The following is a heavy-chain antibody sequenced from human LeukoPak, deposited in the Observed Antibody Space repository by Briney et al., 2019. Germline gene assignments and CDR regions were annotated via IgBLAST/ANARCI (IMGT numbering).Heavy chain of an antibody. CDR2: ISISSNYI. D-gene: IGHD3-10*01. V-gene: IGHV3-21*01. J-gene: IGHJ4*02. CDR3: ARVEGSGSYYYSFNY. CDR1: GFTFSRYS. Sequence: GGSLRLSCAASGFTFSRYSMNWVRQAPGKGLEWVSSISISSNYIYYPDSLKGRFTISRDNAKNSLYLQMNSLRAEDTAVYYCARVEGSGSYYYSFNYWGQGTLVTVSS.